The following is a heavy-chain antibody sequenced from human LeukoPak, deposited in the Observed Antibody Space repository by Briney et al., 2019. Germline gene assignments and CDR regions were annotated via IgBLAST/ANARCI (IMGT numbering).Heavy chain of an antibody. CDR1: GDSVSSNSAA. CDR3: TRGRVSAFDI. Sequence: SQTLSFTCAISGDSVSSNSAAWNWIRQSPLRGLEWLGRTYYRSKWYNDYAASVKSRITINPDTSKNQFSLQLNSVTPEDTAVYYCTRGRVSAFDIWGQGTLVTVSA. J-gene: IGHJ3*02. CDR2: TYYRSKWYN. V-gene: IGHV6-1*01. D-gene: IGHD3-10*01.